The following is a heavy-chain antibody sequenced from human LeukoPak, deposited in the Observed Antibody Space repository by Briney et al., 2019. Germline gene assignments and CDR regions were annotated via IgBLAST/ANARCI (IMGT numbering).Heavy chain of an antibody. CDR1: GYSFTNFW. CDR3: ARALTAGRSLATWYFDL. CDR2: IYPGDSDT. Sequence: GESLKISCKGSGYSFTNFWIGWVRQMPGKGLEWMGIIYPGDSDTRYSPSFQGQVTISADKSNSTAYLQWSSLKATDTAMYYCARALTAGRSLATWYFDLWGRGTLVTVSS. D-gene: IGHD6-13*01. V-gene: IGHV5-51*01. J-gene: IGHJ2*01.